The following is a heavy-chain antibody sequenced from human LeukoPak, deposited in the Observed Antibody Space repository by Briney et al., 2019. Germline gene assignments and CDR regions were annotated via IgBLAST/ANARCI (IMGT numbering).Heavy chain of an antibody. CDR2: ISAYNGNT. Sequence: GASVKVSCKASGYTFTSYGISWVRQAPGQGLEWMGWISAYNGNTNYAQKLQGRVTMTTDTSTSTAYMELSSLRSEDTAVYYCARKHCSSTSCYNYFDHWGQGTLVTVSS. J-gene: IGHJ4*02. CDR3: ARKHCSSTSCYNYFDH. V-gene: IGHV1-18*01. CDR1: GYTFTSYG. D-gene: IGHD2-2*02.